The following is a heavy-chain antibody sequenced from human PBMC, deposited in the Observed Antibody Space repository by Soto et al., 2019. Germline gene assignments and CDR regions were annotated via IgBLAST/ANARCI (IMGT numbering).Heavy chain of an antibody. J-gene: IGHJ4*02. V-gene: IGHV3-74*03. D-gene: IGHD6-6*01. Sequence: VQLVESGGGLVQPGGSLRLSCAASGFTLSNYWMHWVRQAPGKGLVWVSRINRDGSSTTYADSVKGRFTISRDNAKNTLYLQMNSLRAEDTAVYYCAKEDRYSSSSGFIYWGQGTLVTVSS. CDR2: INRDGSST. CDR3: AKEDRYSSSSGFIY. CDR1: GFTLSNYW.